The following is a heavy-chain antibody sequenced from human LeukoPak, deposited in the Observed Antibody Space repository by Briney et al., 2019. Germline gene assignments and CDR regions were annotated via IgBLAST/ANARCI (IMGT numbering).Heavy chain of an antibody. CDR1: GFSFSIYA. CDR2: IIGDGRDI. CDR3: AKDLTPDGLYELDS. D-gene: IGHD5/OR15-5a*01. J-gene: IGHJ4*02. V-gene: IGHV3-23*01. Sequence: GGSLRLSCAASGFSFSIYAMNWVRQAPGKGLEWVSLIIGDGRDIRYADSVKGRFTNSRNNSKNILYLQMNSLRAEDTAVYFCAKDLTPDGLYELDSWGQGTLVTVSS.